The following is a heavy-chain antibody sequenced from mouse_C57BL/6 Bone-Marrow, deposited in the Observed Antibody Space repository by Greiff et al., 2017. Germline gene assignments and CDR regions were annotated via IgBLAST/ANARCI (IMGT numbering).Heavy chain of an antibody. Sequence: EVKLEESGGGLVKPGGSLKLSCAASGFTFSSYAMSWVRQTPEKRLEWVATISDGGSYTYYPDNVQGRFTISRDNAKNNLYLQMSHLKSEDTAMYYCARDHYSNADFDYWGQGTTLTVSS. V-gene: IGHV5-4*01. D-gene: IGHD2-5*01. CDR1: GFTFSSYA. CDR2: ISDGGSYT. CDR3: ARDHYSNADFDY. J-gene: IGHJ2*01.